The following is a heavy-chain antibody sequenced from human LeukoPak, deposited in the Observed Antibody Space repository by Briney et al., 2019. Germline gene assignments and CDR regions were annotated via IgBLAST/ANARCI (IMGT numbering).Heavy chain of an antibody. V-gene: IGHV3-23*01. CDR3: AKTGVTTWFSWLDP. D-gene: IGHD4-11*01. J-gene: IGHJ5*02. Sequence: GGYLRLSCAASGFTFSSYAMSWVRKAPGKGLEWVSAISGSGGSTYYADSVKGRFTISRDNSKNTLYLQMNSLRAEDTAVYYCAKTGVTTWFSWLDPWGQGTLVTVSS. CDR1: GFTFSSYA. CDR2: ISGSGGST.